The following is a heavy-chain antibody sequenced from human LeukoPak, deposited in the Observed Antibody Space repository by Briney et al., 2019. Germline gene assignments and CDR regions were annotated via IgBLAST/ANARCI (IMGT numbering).Heavy chain of an antibody. CDR1: GFTFSSYA. CDR3: AKDKRSSLYFDY. J-gene: IGHJ4*02. Sequence: GGSLRLSCAASGFTFSSYAMSWVRQAPGKGLEWVSAISGSGGSTYYADSVKGRLTISRDNSKNTLYLQMNSLRAEDTAVYYCAKDKRSSLYFDYWGQGTLVTVSS. V-gene: IGHV3-23*01. CDR2: ISGSGGST.